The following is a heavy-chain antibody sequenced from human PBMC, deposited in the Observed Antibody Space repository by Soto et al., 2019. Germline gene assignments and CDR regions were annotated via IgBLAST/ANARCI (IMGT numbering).Heavy chain of an antibody. Sequence: ASVKVSCKASGYTFTSYCISWVRQAPGQGLEWMGWISAYNGNTNYAQKLQGRVTMTTDTSTSTAYMELRSLRSDDTAVYYCARSIAEAVDFDYWGQGTLVTVSS. CDR1: GYTFTSYC. D-gene: IGHD6-13*01. CDR2: ISAYNGNT. CDR3: ARSIAEAVDFDY. V-gene: IGHV1-18*01. J-gene: IGHJ4*02.